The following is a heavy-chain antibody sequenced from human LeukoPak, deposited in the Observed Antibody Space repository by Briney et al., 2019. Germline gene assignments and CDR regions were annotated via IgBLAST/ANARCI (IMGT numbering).Heavy chain of an antibody. V-gene: IGHV3-48*02. Sequence: GGSLRLSCAASGFTFSSYSLNAVRQAPGKGLEWVSYISGRSGAIHYADSVKGRFTISSDNAKNSLYLQMNSLRDADTAVYYCARDDSCAFDIWGQGTMVTVSS. CDR3: ARDDSCAFDI. CDR2: ISGRSGAI. CDR1: GFTFSSYS. D-gene: IGHD2-15*01. J-gene: IGHJ3*02.